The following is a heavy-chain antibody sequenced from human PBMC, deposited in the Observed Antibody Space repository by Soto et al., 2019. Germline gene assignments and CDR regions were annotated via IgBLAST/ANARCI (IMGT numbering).Heavy chain of an antibody. Sequence: LQLQESGSGLVKPSQTLSLTCAVSGGCISSGGYSWSWIRQPPGKGMEWIGYISHSGSTYYNPALKSRVTLSVDRSKNQFSLKLSSVTAADTDVYYCARGSVRVVIFWFAPWGQGTLVTVSS. CDR1: GGCISSGGYS. CDR3: ARGSVRVVIFWFAP. V-gene: IGHV4-30-2*01. J-gene: IGHJ5*02. D-gene: IGHD3-10*01. CDR2: ISHSGST.